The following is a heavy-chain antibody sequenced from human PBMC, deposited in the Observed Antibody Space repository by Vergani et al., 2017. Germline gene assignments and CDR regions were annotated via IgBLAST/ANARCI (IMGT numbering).Heavy chain of an antibody. CDR1: GYSIRNGYY. J-gene: IGHJ4*02. D-gene: IGHD5-12*01. V-gene: IGHV4-38-2*01. CDR3: TRQPQEGASGPPSVPT. CDR2: IYHSGST. Sequence: QVQLQESGPGLVEPSETLSLTCAVSGYSIRNGYYWGWIRQPPGKGLEWIGSIYHSGSTHYNPSLKSRVTISVDTSKNDFSLKVTSVTAADTAVYYGTRQPQEGASGPPSVPTWGQGISVIVSS.